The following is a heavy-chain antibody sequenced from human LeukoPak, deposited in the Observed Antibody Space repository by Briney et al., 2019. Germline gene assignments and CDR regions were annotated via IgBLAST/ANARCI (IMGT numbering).Heavy chain of an antibody. CDR2: IYHSGST. J-gene: IGHJ4*02. D-gene: IGHD3-9*01. CDR3: ARGGYDILTGYYIEFDY. CDR1: GGSISSSSYY. V-gene: IGHV4-39*07. Sequence: SETLSLTCTVSGGSISSSSYYWGWIRQPPGKGLEWIGSIYHSGSTYYNPSLKSRVTISVDTSKNQFSLKLSSVTAADTAVYYCARGGYDILTGYYIEFDYWGQGTLVTVSS.